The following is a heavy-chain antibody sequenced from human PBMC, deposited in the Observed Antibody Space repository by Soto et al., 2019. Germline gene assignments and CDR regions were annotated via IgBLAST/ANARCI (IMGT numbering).Heavy chain of an antibody. Sequence: GASVKVSCKASGYTFTSYGISWVRQAPGQGLEWMGWISAYNGNTNYAQKLQGRVTMTTDTSTSTAYMELRSLRSDDTAVYYCARDWNDVDTAMVKDCWGQGTLVTVSS. J-gene: IGHJ4*02. CDR1: GYTFTSYG. V-gene: IGHV1-18*04. D-gene: IGHD5-18*01. CDR3: ARDWNDVDTAMVKDC. CDR2: ISAYNGNT.